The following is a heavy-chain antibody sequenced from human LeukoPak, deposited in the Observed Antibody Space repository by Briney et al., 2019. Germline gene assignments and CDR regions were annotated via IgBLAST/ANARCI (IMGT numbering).Heavy chain of an antibody. Sequence: ASVKVSCKASGYTFTGYYMHWVRQARGQRLEWIGWIVVGSGNTNYAQKFQERVTITRDMSTSTAYMELSSLRSEDTAVYYCAAGRYSYRAGPLADYWGQGTLVTVSS. CDR2: IVVGSGNT. D-gene: IGHD5-18*01. CDR1: GYTFTGYY. J-gene: IGHJ4*02. CDR3: AAGRYSYRAGPLADY. V-gene: IGHV1-58*02.